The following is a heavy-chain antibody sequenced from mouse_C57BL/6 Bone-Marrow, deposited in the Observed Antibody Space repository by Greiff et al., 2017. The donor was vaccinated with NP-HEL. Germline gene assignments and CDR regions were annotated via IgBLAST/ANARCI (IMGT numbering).Heavy chain of an antibody. CDR3: ARGVYDYGFAY. CDR1: GYSITSGYD. V-gene: IGHV3-1*01. CDR2: ISYSGST. J-gene: IGHJ3*01. D-gene: IGHD2-4*01. Sequence: EVQLQQSGPGMVKPSQSLSLTCTVTGYSITSGYDWHWIRHFPGNKLEWMGYISYSGSTNYNPSLKRRISITHDTSKNHFFLKLNSVTTEDTATYYCARGVYDYGFAYWGQGTLVTVSA.